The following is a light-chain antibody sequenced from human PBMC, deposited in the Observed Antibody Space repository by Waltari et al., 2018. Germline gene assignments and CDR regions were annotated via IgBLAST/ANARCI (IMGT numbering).Light chain of an antibody. V-gene: IGKV3-11*01. J-gene: IGKJ1*01. Sequence: EVVLTQSPATLSLSPGERATPSCRASHSISKFLAWYQQRPGQAPRLLIYDASDRPPGIPARFSGSGSGTDFTLTISSLEPEDFAVYYCQQRTDWLWTFGQGTKVEIK. CDR3: QQRTDWLWT. CDR1: HSISKF. CDR2: DAS.